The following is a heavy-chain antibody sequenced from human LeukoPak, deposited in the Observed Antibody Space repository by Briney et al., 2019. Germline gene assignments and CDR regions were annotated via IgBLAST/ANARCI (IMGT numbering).Heavy chain of an antibody. CDR1: GFTFSSYS. V-gene: IGHV3-48*04. CDR3: AATGWYDAFDI. J-gene: IGHJ3*02. Sequence: GGSVRLSCAASGFTFSSYSMTWVRQTPGKGLQWVSYISSGSSTVYYADSVRGRFTISRDNAKNSLYLQMNSLRAGDMALYYCAATGWYDAFDIWGQGTMVTVSS. D-gene: IGHD6-19*01. CDR2: ISSGSSTV.